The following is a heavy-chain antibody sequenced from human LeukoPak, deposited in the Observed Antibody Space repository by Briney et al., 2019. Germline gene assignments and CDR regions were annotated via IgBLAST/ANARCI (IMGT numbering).Heavy chain of an antibody. CDR1: GFTFNSYA. D-gene: IGHD2-15*01. V-gene: IGHV3-72*01. CDR2: SKNKANSYIT. CDR3: ARDDGGQGDY. J-gene: IGHJ4*02. Sequence: GGSLRLSCAASGFTFNSYAMSWVRQAPGKGLEWVGRSKNKANSYITQYAAFVQGRFTISRDDSKNSLYLQINSLKTEDTAVYYCARDDGGQGDYWGQGTLVTVSS.